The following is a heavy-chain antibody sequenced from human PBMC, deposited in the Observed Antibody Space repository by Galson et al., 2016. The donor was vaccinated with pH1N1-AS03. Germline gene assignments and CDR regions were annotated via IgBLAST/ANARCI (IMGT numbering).Heavy chain of an antibody. CDR2: IYGSGSP. CDR3: ARSSVAVVPHGIKNHFSHMDV. D-gene: IGHD3-10*01. V-gene: IGHV4-61*02. Sequence: TLSLTCTASGGSIRSSNYYWSWIRQPAGKGLEWIGRIYGSGSPNYNPSLRSRVSLSIDTSKSQFSLRLSPVTAADTAVYYCARSSVAVVPHGIKNHFSHMDVWGKGTTVTVSS. J-gene: IGHJ6*03. CDR1: GGSIRSSNYY.